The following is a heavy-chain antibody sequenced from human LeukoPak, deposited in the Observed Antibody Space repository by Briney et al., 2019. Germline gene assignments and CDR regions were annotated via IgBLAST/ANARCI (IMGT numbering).Heavy chain of an antibody. V-gene: IGHV3-21*01. Sequence: PGGSLRLSCAASGFTFSSYSMNWVRQAPGKGLEWVSSISSSSSYIYYADSVKGRFTISRDNAKNSLFLQMDSLRAEDTAVYYCARDLIAATDYWGQGTLVTVSS. CDR1: GFTFSSYS. CDR3: ARDLIAATDY. CDR2: ISSSSSYI. J-gene: IGHJ4*02. D-gene: IGHD6-13*01.